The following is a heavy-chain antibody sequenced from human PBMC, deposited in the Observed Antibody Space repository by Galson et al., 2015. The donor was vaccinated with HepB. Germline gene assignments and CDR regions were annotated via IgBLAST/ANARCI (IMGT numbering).Heavy chain of an antibody. D-gene: IGHD5-18*01. V-gene: IGHV3-30*18. J-gene: IGHJ4*01. CDR3: AKVLGYVDTAMVLDY. CDR2: ISYDGSNK. Sequence: SLRLSCAASGFTFSSYGMHWVRQAPGKGLEWVAVISYDGSNKYYADSVKGRFTISRDNSKNTLYLQMNSLRAEDTAVYYCAKVLGYVDTAMVLDYWGQEPWSPSPQ. CDR1: GFTFSSYG.